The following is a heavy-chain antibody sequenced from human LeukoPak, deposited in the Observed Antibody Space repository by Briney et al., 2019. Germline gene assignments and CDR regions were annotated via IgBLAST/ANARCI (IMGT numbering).Heavy chain of an antibody. J-gene: IGHJ4*02. CDR1: GYSLTELS. V-gene: IGHV1-24*01. D-gene: IGHD6-19*01. CDR2: FYPEDGET. Sequence: GASVKVSCKVSGYSLTELSMHWVRQAPGKGLEWMGGFYPEDGETIYAQKFQGRVTMTGDTSTDTAYMELSSLRSEDTAVYYCARGSGWYFDYWGQGTLVTVSS. CDR3: ARGSGWYFDY.